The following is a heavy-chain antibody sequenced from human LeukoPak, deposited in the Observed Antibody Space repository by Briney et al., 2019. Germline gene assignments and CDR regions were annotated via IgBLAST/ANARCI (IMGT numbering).Heavy chain of an antibody. J-gene: IGHJ4*02. CDR2: IYYSGST. CDR1: GGSISSSSYY. D-gene: IGHD3-22*01. V-gene: IGHV4-39*07. CDR3: ARVSMIVVGGFDY. Sequence: KPSETLFLTCTVSGGSISSSSYYWGWIRQPPGKGLEWIGSIYYSGSTYYNPSLKSRVTISVDTSKNQFSLKLSSVTAADTAVYYCARVSMIVVGGFDYWGQGTLVTVSS.